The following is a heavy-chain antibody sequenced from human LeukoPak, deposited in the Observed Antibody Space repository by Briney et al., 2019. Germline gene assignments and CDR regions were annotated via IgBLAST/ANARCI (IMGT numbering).Heavy chain of an antibody. CDR1: GASISSYY. CDR3: ARDLLDWGYYYYMDV. J-gene: IGHJ6*03. CDR2: IYTSGSS. Sequence: SETLSLTCTVSGASISSYYWSWIRQPAGKGLEWIGRIYTSGSSNYNPSLKSRVTMSVDTSKNQISLWLSSVTPADTAVYYCARDLLDWGYYYYMDVWGKGTTVTVSS. D-gene: IGHD7-27*01. V-gene: IGHV4-4*07.